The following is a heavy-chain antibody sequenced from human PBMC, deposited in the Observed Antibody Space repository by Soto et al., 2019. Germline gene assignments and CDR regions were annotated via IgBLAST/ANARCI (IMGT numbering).Heavy chain of an antibody. Sequence: QVQLVQSGAEVKKPGSSVKVSCQAAGGTFNTYSINWVRQAPGQGLEWMGRIIPIVGIAKYAQKFQGRVAXTXXXSXCTAYMMEVNSLRPEDTAMYYCARAMVGGATGAIDIWGQGTMVTVSS. D-gene: IGHD2-15*01. V-gene: IGHV1-69*02. CDR1: GGTFNTYS. J-gene: IGHJ3*02. CDR2: IIPIVGIA. CDR3: ARAMVGGATGAIDI.